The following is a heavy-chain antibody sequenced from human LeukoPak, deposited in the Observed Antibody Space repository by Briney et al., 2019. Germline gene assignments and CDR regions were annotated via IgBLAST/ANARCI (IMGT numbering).Heavy chain of an antibody. CDR3: ARGDGYSYGLDY. CDR1: RFTFSSYA. D-gene: IGHD5-18*01. Sequence: GGSLRLSCAASRFTFSSYAMHWVRQAPGKGLEWVAVISYDGSNKYYADSVKGRFTISRDNSKNTLYLQMNSLRAEDTAVYYCARGDGYSYGLDYWGQGTLVTVSS. V-gene: IGHV3-30-3*01. J-gene: IGHJ4*02. CDR2: ISYDGSNK.